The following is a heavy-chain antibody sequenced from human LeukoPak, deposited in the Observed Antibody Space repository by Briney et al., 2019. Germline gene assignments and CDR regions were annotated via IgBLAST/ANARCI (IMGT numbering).Heavy chain of an antibody. Sequence: SGKVSCKASGGTFSSYAISWVRQAPGQGLEWMGRIIPILVIANYAQKFQGRVTITADKSTSTAYMVLSSLRSEDTAVYYCARAYGSGSLYDAFDIWGQGTMVTVSS. V-gene: IGHV1-69*04. D-gene: IGHD3-10*01. CDR1: GGTFSSYA. CDR2: IIPILVIA. J-gene: IGHJ3*02. CDR3: ARAYGSGSLYDAFDI.